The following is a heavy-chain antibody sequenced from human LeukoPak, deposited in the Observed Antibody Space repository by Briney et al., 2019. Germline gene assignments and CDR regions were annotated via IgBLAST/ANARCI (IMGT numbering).Heavy chain of an antibody. CDR2: ISAYNGNT. J-gene: IGHJ4*02. D-gene: IGHD1-26*01. CDR3: ARDYDLVGATRKVYYFDY. V-gene: IGHV1-18*01. CDR1: GYTFTSYG. Sequence: GASVKVSCKASGYTFTSYGISWVRPAPGQGLEWMGWISAYNGNTNYAQKLQGRVTMTTDTSTSTADMELRSLRSDDTAVYYCARDYDLVGATRKVYYFDYWGQGTLVTVS.